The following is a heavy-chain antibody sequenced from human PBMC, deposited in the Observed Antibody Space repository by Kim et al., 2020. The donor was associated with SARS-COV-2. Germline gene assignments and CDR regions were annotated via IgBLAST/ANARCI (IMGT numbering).Heavy chain of an antibody. CDR3: AREGLAAADPLHYYYYYGMDV. J-gene: IGHJ6*01. CDR2: ISSSSSTI. D-gene: IGHD6-13*01. Sequence: GGSLRLSCAASGFTFSSYSMNWVRQAPGKGLEWVSYISSSSSTIYYADSVKGRFTISRDNAKNSLYLQMNSLRDEDTAVYYCAREGLAAADPLHYYYYYGMDVWGQGTTVTVSS. CDR1: GFTFSSYS. V-gene: IGHV3-48*02.